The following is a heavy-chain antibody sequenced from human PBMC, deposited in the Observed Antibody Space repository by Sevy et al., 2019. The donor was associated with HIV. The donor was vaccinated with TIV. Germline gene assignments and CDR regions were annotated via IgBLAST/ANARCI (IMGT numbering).Heavy chain of an antibody. V-gene: IGHV3-49*04. Sequence: GGSLRLSCTASGFPFGDYCMSWVRQAPGKGLEWVAFLKSDVYGGTVDHAASVRGRFVISRDDSKTIAYLQMNDLKTEDTGVYYCTRWKAAQSIFDYWGQGALVTVSS. CDR1: GFPFGDYC. CDR3: TRWKAAQSIFDY. D-gene: IGHD6-13*01. CDR2: LKSDVYGGTV. J-gene: IGHJ4*02.